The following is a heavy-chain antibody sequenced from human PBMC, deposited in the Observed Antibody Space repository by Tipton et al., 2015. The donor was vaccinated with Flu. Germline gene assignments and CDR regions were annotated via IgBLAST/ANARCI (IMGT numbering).Heavy chain of an antibody. J-gene: IGHJ5*02. Sequence: TLSLTCTVSGSSIRSSDYYWDWIRQPPGKGLEWIGNIFHSGNSNHNPSLKSRVTISVDTSKNQFSLKLSSVTASDTAVYYCARRDYSNYVSEPKNWFDPWGQGALVTVSS. CDR2: IFHSGNS. V-gene: IGHV4-38-2*02. CDR3: ARRDYSNYVSEPKNWFDP. CDR1: GSSIRSSDYY. D-gene: IGHD4-11*01.